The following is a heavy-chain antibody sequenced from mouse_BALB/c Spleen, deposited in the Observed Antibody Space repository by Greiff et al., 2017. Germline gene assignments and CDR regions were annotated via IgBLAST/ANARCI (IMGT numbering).Heavy chain of an antibody. D-gene: IGHD2-14*01. CDR2: IFPGTGTT. Sequence: QVQLKESGAELVKPGASVKLSCKTSGYTFTSYWIQWVKQRPGQGLGWIGEIFPGTGTTYYNEKFKGKATLTIDTSSSTAYMQLSSLTSEDSAVYFCARSDYRYDVKNAMDYWGQGTSVTVSS. V-gene: IGHV1S132*01. J-gene: IGHJ4*01. CDR3: ARSDYRYDVKNAMDY. CDR1: GYTFTSYW.